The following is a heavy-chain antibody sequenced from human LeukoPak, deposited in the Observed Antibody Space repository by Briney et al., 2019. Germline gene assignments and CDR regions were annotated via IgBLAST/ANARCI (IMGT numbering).Heavy chain of an antibody. V-gene: IGHV4-30-4*01. CDR1: GGSISSGDYY. D-gene: IGHD4-23*01. Sequence: PSETLSLTCTVSGGSISSGDYYWSWIRQPPGKGLEWIGYIYYSGSTYYNPSLKSRVTISVDTSKNQFSLKLSSVTAADTAVYYCASRLAEYGGNWFDPWGQGTLVTVSS. CDR3: ASRLAEYGGNWFDP. J-gene: IGHJ5*02. CDR2: IYYSGST.